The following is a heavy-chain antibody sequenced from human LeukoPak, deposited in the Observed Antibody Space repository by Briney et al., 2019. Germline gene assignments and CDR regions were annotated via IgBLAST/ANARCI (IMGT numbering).Heavy chain of an antibody. Sequence: PGGSLRLSCAASGFTFSNYWMHWVRQAPGKGLVWVSRISTDGSSTTYADSVKGRFTISRDNAKNTLYLEMNSLRAEDTAVYYCARVSIGWYSFDYWGQGTLVTVSS. CDR2: ISTDGSST. CDR3: ARVSIGWYSFDY. V-gene: IGHV3-74*03. CDR1: GFTFSNYW. J-gene: IGHJ4*02. D-gene: IGHD6-19*01.